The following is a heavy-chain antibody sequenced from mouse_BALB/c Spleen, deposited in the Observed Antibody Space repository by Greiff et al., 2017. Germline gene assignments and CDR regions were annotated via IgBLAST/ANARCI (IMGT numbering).Heavy chain of an antibody. CDR1: GFTFTDYY. CDR3: ARDISIPSYAMDN. CDR2: IRNKANGYTT. V-gene: IGHV7-3*02. J-gene: IGHJ4*01. D-gene: IGHD2-10*02. Sequence: EVKLMESGGGLVQPGGSLRLSCATSGFTFTDYYMSWVRQPPGKALEWLGFIRNKANGYTTEYSASVKGRFTISRDNSQSILYLQMNTLRAEDSATYYCARDISIPSYAMDNWGQGTSVTVSS.